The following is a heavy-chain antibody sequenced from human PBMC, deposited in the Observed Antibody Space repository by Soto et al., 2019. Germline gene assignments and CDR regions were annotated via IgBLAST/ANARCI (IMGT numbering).Heavy chain of an antibody. CDR1: GLTFSSYW. J-gene: IGHJ4*02. D-gene: IGHD2-15*01. V-gene: IGHV3-74*01. Sequence: EVQLVESGGGLVQPGGSRRLSCAVSGLTFSSYWMNWVRQAPGKGLVWVSRINVDGSATHYADSVQGRFTISRDNAKNILYLQMTNLSAADAAVYYCARDRGSYHGIFDYWGQGTMVTVSS. CDR2: INVDGSAT. CDR3: ARDRGSYHGIFDY.